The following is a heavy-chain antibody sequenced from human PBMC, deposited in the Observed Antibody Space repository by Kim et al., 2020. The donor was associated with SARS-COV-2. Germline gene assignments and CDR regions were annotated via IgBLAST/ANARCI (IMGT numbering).Heavy chain of an antibody. CDR2: IKQDGSEI. J-gene: IGHJ4*02. CDR3: ARGVDRLWPLDY. CDR1: GFTFSSYW. Sequence: GGSLRLSCAASGFTFSSYWMSWVRQAPGKGLEWVANIKQDGSEIYYVDSVKGRFTISRDNAKNSVYLQMDSLRAEDTAVYYCARGVDRLWPLDYWGLGTLVTVSS. D-gene: IGHD2-15*01. V-gene: IGHV3-7*03.